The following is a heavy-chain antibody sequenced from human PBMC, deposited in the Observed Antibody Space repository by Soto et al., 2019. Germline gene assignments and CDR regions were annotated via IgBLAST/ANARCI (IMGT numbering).Heavy chain of an antibody. CDR1: GYTFMTYA. CDR3: ARVRMLWYGELSH. Sequence: QVQLVQSGAEVKKPGASVKISCKTSGYTFMTYALHWVRQAPGQRPEWMGWINPGNGNTEYSQKLQGRVTTTRDTSARTVFMEVANMTSEDTAVYYCARVRMLWYGELSHWGQGTQVIVSA. J-gene: IGHJ4*02. D-gene: IGHD3-10*01. V-gene: IGHV1-3*01. CDR2: INPGNGNT.